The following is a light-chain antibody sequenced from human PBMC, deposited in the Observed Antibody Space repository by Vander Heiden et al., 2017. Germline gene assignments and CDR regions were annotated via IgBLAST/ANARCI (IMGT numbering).Light chain of an antibody. CDR1: QGISSY. Sequence: AIRMTQSPSSLSASTGDRVTITCRASQGISSYLAWYQQKPGKAPKLLIYAASTLQSGVPSRFSGSGSGTDFTLTISCLQSEDFATYYCQQDDSYPNLFGGGTKVEIK. J-gene: IGKJ4*01. CDR2: AAS. CDR3: QQDDSYPNL. V-gene: IGKV1-8*01.